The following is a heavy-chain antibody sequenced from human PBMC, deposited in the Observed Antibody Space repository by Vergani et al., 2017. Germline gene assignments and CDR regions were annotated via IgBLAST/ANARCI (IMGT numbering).Heavy chain of an antibody. CDR2: VDPEDGET. Sequence: EVQLVQSGAEVKKPGATVKISCKVSGCTFTDYYMHWVQQAPGKGLEWMGLVDPEDGETIYAEKFQGRVTRTADTSTDTAYMELSSLRTEDTAVYYCATAPAPIVGARFDYWGQGTLVTVSS. D-gene: IGHD1-26*01. CDR1: GCTFTDYY. V-gene: IGHV1-69-2*01. CDR3: ATAPAPIVGARFDY. J-gene: IGHJ4*02.